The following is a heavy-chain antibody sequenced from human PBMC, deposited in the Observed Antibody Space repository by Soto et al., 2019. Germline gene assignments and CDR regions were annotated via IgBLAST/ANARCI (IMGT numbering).Heavy chain of an antibody. CDR2: IGGNIGGT. Sequence: GESLKISCAASGFTFRTSAMSWVRQAPGKGLEWVSGIGGNIGGTYYADSVKGRFTISRDNSKNTLYVQMNSLRAEDTAVYYCAKSPYAGFGENFDFWGQGTLVTVSS. CDR3: AKSPYAGFGENFDF. J-gene: IGHJ4*02. V-gene: IGHV3-23*01. D-gene: IGHD3-10*01. CDR1: GFTFRTSA.